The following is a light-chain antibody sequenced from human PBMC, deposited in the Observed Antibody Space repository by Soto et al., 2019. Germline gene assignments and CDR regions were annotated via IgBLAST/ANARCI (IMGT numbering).Light chain of an antibody. Sequence: QSVLTQPASVSGSPGQSIAISCTGTSSDVGDYDYVSWYQQHPGKAPKVIIYGVSNRPSGVSNRFSGSKSGNTASLTISGLRAEDEADYYCTSFASNTRKVFGGGTKLTVL. J-gene: IGLJ3*02. CDR1: SSDVGDYDY. V-gene: IGLV2-14*01. CDR2: GVS. CDR3: TSFASNTRKV.